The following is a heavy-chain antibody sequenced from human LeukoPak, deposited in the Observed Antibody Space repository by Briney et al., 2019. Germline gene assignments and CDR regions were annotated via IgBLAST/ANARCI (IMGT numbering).Heavy chain of an antibody. V-gene: IGHV1-69*01. Sequence: SVKVSYKASDGTFSIYAISWVRQAPGQGLEWMGGIIPIFGTANYAQKFQGRVTITADESTSTAYMELSSLRSEDTAVYYCASQGIVGATRYFDYWGQGTLVTVSS. J-gene: IGHJ4*02. CDR1: DGTFSIYA. CDR2: IIPIFGTA. D-gene: IGHD1-26*01. CDR3: ASQGIVGATRYFDY.